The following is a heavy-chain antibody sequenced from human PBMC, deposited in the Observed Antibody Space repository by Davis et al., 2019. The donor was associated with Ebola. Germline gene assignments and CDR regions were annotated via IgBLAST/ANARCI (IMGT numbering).Heavy chain of an antibody. CDR3: ARRLERPKWFFDV. V-gene: IGHV5-51*01. Sequence: PGGSLRLSCKSSGYSFATNWIGWVRQMPGKGLEWMGVIYPGDSDTRYNPSFQGQVTISADKSISTAYLHWNSLKASDTAIYYCARRLERPKWFFDVWGRGTLVTVSS. CDR1: GYSFATNW. CDR2: IYPGDSDT. J-gene: IGHJ2*01. D-gene: IGHD5-24*01.